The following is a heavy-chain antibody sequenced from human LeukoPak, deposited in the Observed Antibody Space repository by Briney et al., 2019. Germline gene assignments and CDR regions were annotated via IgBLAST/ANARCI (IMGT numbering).Heavy chain of an antibody. CDR3: ARELDNGYYYGMDV. D-gene: IGHD2-8*01. Sequence: PGGSLRLSCAASGFTFSDYYMSWIRQAPGKGLEWVSSISSSSSYIYYADSVKGRFTISRDNAKNSLYLQMNSLRAEDTAVYYCARELDNGYYYGMDVWGQGTTVTVSS. CDR1: GFTFSDYY. CDR2: ISSSSSYI. J-gene: IGHJ6*02. V-gene: IGHV3-11*06.